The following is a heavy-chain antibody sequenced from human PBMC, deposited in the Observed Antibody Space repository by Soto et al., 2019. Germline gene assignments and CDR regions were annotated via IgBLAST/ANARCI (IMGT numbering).Heavy chain of an antibody. J-gene: IGHJ4*02. CDR1: GASIYNGGYF. Sequence: QVQLQESGPGLVRPSQTLSLTCSVSGASIYNGGYFWSWIRQAPGKGLEWIGHINNSGSPYNNTYLKRRVTISAAASMNQFSRALTSVTDADRAMYYCASGPTTEKGDSWGQGILVTVSS. CDR3: ASGPTTEKGDS. V-gene: IGHV4-30-4*01. CDR2: INNSGSP.